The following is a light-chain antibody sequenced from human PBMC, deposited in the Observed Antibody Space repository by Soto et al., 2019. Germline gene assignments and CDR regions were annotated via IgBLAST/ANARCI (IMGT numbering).Light chain of an antibody. J-gene: IGLJ1*01. Sequence: AQPPPLSWSPGQSITISCPGSSSDIGAYNYVSWFQQYPGKAPKLIISEVSNRPSGVSNRFSGSKSGTAASLTISGLQTEDEADYFCFSFTTDWTHVFGTGTKVTVL. CDR1: SSDIGAYNY. CDR3: FSFTTDWTHV. CDR2: EVS. V-gene: IGLV2-14*01.